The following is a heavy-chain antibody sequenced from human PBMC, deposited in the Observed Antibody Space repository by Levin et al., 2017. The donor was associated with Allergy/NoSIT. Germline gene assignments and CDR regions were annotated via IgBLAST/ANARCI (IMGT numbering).Heavy chain of an antibody. Sequence: PGGSLRLSCAASGFTFSNAWMSWVRQAPGKGLEWVGRIKSKTDGGTTDYAAPVKGRFTISRDDSKNTLYLQMNSLKTEDTAVYYCTTDWTNGYSSGWYGSGGLDYWGQGTLVTVSS. D-gene: IGHD6-19*01. J-gene: IGHJ4*02. CDR2: IKSKTDGGTT. CDR1: GFTFSNAW. V-gene: IGHV3-15*01. CDR3: TTDWTNGYSSGWYGSGGLDY.